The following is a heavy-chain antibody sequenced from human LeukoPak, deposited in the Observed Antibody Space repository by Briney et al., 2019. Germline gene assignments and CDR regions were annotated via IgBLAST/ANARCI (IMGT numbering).Heavy chain of an antibody. D-gene: IGHD3-10*01. CDR2: ISYDGSNK. J-gene: IGHJ6*02. Sequence: GGSLRLSCAASGFTFSSYAMHWVRQAPGKGLEWGAVISYDGSNKYYADSVKGRFTISRDNSKNTLYLQMNSLRAEDTAVYYCARAGEGSPYYYYGMDVWGQGTTVTVSS. CDR3: ARAGEGSPYYYYGMDV. CDR1: GFTFSSYA. V-gene: IGHV3-30-3*01.